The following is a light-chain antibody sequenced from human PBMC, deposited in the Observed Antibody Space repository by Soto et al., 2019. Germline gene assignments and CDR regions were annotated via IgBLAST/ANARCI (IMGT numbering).Light chain of an antibody. Sequence: QSVLSQSPSASASLGASVKLTCALSSGHNKYAIAWHQQQPQKGPRFLMQLNYDGSHNKGDGIPDRFSGSSSGAERHLTISNLQSEDEADYYCQSWGPGVPWVFGGGTKLTVL. CDR2: LNYDGSH. V-gene: IGLV4-69*01. J-gene: IGLJ3*02. CDR1: SGHNKYA. CDR3: QSWGPGVPWV.